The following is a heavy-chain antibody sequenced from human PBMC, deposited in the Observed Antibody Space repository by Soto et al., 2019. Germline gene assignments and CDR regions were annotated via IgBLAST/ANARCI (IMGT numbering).Heavy chain of an antibody. V-gene: IGHV3-30*18. J-gene: IGHJ4*02. Sequence: QVQLVESGGGVVQPGRSLRLSCAASGFTFSSYGMHWVRQAPGKGLEWVAVISYDGSNKYYADSVKGRFTISRDNSKNTLYLQMNSLRAEDTAVYYCAKVKYYYDSSGSSGEYFDYWGQGTLVTVSS. CDR1: GFTFSSYG. CDR2: ISYDGSNK. D-gene: IGHD3-22*01. CDR3: AKVKYYYDSSGSSGEYFDY.